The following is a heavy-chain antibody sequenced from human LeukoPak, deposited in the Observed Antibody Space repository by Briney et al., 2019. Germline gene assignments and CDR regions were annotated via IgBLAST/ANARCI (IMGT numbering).Heavy chain of an antibody. CDR2: IKQDGSEK. CDR1: GFTFSSYW. Sequence: GGSLRLSCAASGFTFSSYWMSWVRQAPGKGLEWVANIKQDGSEKYYVDSVKGRFTISRDNAKNSLYLQINSLRAEDTAVYYCARDKFGSYYYGSGSYYFDYWGQGTLVTVSS. J-gene: IGHJ4*02. CDR3: ARDKFGSYYYGSGSYYFDY. V-gene: IGHV3-7*01. D-gene: IGHD3-10*01.